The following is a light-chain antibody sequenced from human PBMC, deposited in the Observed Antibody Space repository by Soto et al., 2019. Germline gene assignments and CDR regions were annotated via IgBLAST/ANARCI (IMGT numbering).Light chain of an antibody. V-gene: IGLV2-11*01. Sequence: QSVLTQPRSVSGSPGQSVTISCTGTSIDVGGYNYVSWYQQYPGKAPKLMIYDVIKRPSGVPDRFSGSKSGNTASLTISVLQAEDEADYYCCSYAGSYTFWVFGGGTKLTVL. CDR3: CSYAGSYTFWV. CDR1: SIDVGGYNY. J-gene: IGLJ3*02. CDR2: DVI.